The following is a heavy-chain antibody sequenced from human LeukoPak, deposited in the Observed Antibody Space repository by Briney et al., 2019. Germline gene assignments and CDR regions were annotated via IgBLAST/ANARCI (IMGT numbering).Heavy chain of an antibody. V-gene: IGHV3-48*01. J-gene: IGHJ4*02. CDR2: IGIDSGNT. CDR1: GFPFIEYS. D-gene: IGHD3-10*01. Sequence: PGGSLRLSCTASGFPFIEYSMNWVRQAPGKRLEWISYIGIDSGNTKYADSVRGRLTISADKAKNSLYLQMNSLRVEDTAVYYCARAPGAVDPFDYWGQGTLVTVSS. CDR3: ARAPGAVDPFDY.